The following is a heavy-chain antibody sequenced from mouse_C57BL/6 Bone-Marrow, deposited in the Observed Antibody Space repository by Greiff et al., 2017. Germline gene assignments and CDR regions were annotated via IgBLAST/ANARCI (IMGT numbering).Heavy chain of an antibody. D-gene: IGHD1-1*01. CDR1: EFSLTSYG. V-gene: IGHV2-6-1*01. Sequence: VQLKESGPGLVAPSQSLSITCTVSEFSLTSYGVHWVRQPPGKGLEWLVVIWSDGSTTYNSALNSRLSISQDNSKSHVFLKMNSLQTDDTAMYYCARHERGYYFAYWGQGTLVTVSA. CDR2: IWSDGST. J-gene: IGHJ3*01. CDR3: ARHERGYYFAY.